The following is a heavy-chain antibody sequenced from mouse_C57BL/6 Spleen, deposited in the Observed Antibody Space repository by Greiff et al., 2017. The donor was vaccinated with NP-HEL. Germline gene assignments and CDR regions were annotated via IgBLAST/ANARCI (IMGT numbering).Heavy chain of an antibody. CDR1: GYTFTSYW. D-gene: IGHD2-1*01. V-gene: IGHV1-61*01. J-gene: IGHJ4*01. CDR2: IYPSDSET. CDR3: ARSGNEDAMDD. Sequence: VQLQQPGAELVRPGSSVKLSCKASGYTFTSYWMDWVKQRPGQGLEWIGNIYPSDSETHYNQKFKDKATLPVDKSSSTAYMQLSSLTAEDAAVYYCARSGNEDAMDDWGQGTSVTVSS.